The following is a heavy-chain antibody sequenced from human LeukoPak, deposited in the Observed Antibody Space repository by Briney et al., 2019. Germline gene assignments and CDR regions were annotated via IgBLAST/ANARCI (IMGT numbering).Heavy chain of an antibody. J-gene: IGHJ4*02. Sequence: SETLSLTCTVSGGSISSYYWSWIRQPPGKGLEWIGYIYYSGSTNYNPSLKSRVTISVDTSKNQFSLKLSSVTAADTAVYYYARVLGRYYFDYWGQGTLVTVSS. CDR3: ARVLGRYYFDY. V-gene: IGHV4-59*01. D-gene: IGHD1-26*01. CDR1: GGSISSYY. CDR2: IYYSGST.